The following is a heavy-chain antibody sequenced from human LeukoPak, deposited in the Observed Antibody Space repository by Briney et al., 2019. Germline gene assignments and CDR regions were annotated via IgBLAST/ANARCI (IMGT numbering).Heavy chain of an antibody. CDR1: GYTFTSYD. Sequence: ASVKVSCKASGYTFTSYDINWVRQATGQGLEWMGWMNPNSGNTGYAQKFQGRVTITRNTSISTAYMELSSLRSEDTAVYYCARGWFPFFTMTEFDWFDPWGQGTLVTVSS. CDR2: MNPNSGNT. V-gene: IGHV1-8*03. J-gene: IGHJ5*02. D-gene: IGHD3-22*01. CDR3: ARGWFPFFTMTEFDWFDP.